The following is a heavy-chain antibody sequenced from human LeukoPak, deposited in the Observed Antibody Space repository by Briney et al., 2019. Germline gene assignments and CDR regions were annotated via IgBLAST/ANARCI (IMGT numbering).Heavy chain of an antibody. Sequence: ASVKVSCKASGYTFTSYGISWVRQAPGQGLEWMGWISAYNGNTNYAQKLQGRVTMTTDTSTSTAYMELSRLRSDDTAVYYCARDRDQLGKDYWGQGTLVTVSS. CDR2: ISAYNGNT. V-gene: IGHV1-18*01. J-gene: IGHJ4*02. D-gene: IGHD5-24*01. CDR1: GYTFTSYG. CDR3: ARDRDQLGKDY.